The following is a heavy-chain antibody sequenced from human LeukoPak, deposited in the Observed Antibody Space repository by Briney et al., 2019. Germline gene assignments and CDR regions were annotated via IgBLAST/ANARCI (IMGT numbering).Heavy chain of an antibody. CDR3: ARRYTDSSEGLDY. J-gene: IGHJ4*02. Sequence: GASVKVSCKASGYTFTSYGISWVRQAPGQGLEWMGWINPNSGGTNYAGKFQGRVTMTSDTSISTAYMDLSSLRSDDTAVYCCARRYTDSSEGLDYWGQGTLVTVSS. D-gene: IGHD6-6*01. V-gene: IGHV1-2*02. CDR2: INPNSGGT. CDR1: GYTFTSYG.